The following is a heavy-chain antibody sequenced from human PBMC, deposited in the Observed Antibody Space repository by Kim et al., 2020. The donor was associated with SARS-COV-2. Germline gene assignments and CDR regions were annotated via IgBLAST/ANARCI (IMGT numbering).Heavy chain of an antibody. J-gene: IGHJ1*01. Sequence: GGSLRLSCTTSGFTFTGHAMSWVRQAPGKGLEWVSSIDGSDGTTYYADSVRGRFTISRDDSKNTLYLQMNALRGDDTAVYYCMKGGWGGIWDHWGQGTL. CDR2: IDGSDGTT. D-gene: IGHD3-10*01. CDR1: GFTFTGHA. V-gene: IGHV3-23*01. CDR3: MKGGWGGIWDH.